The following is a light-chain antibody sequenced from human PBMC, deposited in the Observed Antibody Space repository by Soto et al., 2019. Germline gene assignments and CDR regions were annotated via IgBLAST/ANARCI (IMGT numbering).Light chain of an antibody. CDR2: DNN. J-gene: IGLJ2*01. CDR1: SSNIGNNY. V-gene: IGLV1-51*01. Sequence: QSVLTQPPSVSAAPGQKVTISCSGSSSNIGNNYVSWYQQRPGTAPKLLIYDNNKRPSGIPDRFSGSKSGTSATLGITGRQTGDEADYYCGTWDSSLSAGVFGGGTKLTVL. CDR3: GTWDSSLSAGV.